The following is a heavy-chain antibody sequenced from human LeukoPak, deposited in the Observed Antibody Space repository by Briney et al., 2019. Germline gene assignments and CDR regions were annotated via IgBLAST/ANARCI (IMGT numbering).Heavy chain of an antibody. V-gene: IGHV1-69*01. CDR1: GGTFSSYA. J-gene: IGHJ4*02. Sequence: SVKVSCKASGGTFSSYAISWVRQAPGQGLEWIGGIIPIFGTANYAQKFQGRVTITADESTSTAYMELSSLRSEDTAVYYCASGEWDKRGYSGYDYYFDYWGQGTLVTVSS. CDR3: ASGEWDKRGYSGYDYYFDY. CDR2: IIPIFGTA. D-gene: IGHD5-12*01.